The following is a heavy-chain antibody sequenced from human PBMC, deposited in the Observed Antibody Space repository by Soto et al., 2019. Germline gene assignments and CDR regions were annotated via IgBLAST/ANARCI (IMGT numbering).Heavy chain of an antibody. CDR2: IYYSGST. CDR1: GCSISSGGNH. J-gene: IGHJ3*02. CDR3: ARDSAIAARAFDI. V-gene: IGHV4-31*03. D-gene: IGHD6-6*01. Sequence: TLSLTCPGSGCSISSGGNHWIWLRPHPGKGLEWIGSIYYSGSTYYNPSLKSRVTISVDTSKNQFSLKLSSVTAADTAVYYCARDSAIAARAFDIWGQGTMVTVSS.